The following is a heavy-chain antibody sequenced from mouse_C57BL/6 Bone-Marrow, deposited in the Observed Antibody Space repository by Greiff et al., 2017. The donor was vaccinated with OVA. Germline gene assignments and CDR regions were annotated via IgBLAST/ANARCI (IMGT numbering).Heavy chain of an antibody. CDR2: ISDGGSYT. D-gene: IGHD1-1*01. Sequence: EVKLVESGGGLVKPGGSLKLSCAASGFTFSSYAMSWVRQTPEKRLEWVATISDGGSYTYYPDNVKGRFTISRDNAKNNLYLQMSHLKSEDTAMYYCARERYYYGLYYFDYWGQGTTLTVSS. CDR1: GFTFSSYA. J-gene: IGHJ2*01. V-gene: IGHV5-4*01. CDR3: ARERYYYGLYYFDY.